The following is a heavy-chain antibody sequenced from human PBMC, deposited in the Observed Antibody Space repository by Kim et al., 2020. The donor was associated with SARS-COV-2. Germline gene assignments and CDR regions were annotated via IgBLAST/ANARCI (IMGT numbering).Heavy chain of an antibody. J-gene: IGHJ4*02. D-gene: IGHD3-22*01. Sequence: SVKGRFTISRDNSTNTLYLQMNRLRAEGTAVYYCARAQGYYYDSSGYLDYWGQGTLVTVSS. CDR3: ARAQGYYYDSSGYLDY. V-gene: IGHV3-30*05.